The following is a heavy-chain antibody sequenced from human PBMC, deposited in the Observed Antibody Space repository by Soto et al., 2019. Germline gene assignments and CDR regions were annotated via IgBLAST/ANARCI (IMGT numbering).Heavy chain of an antibody. CDR1: GYTFSRHG. D-gene: IGHD3-3*01. CDR2: SGNT. J-gene: IGHJ4*02. CDR3: ARGADDFSSGYYYEY. V-gene: IGHV1-18*04. Sequence: QVPLVQSGAEVKKPSASVTVSFKASGYTFSRHGISWVRQAPGQGLEWMAWSGNTNYAQKLQGRLTLTTNPSTRTAYVELRRLIADDTAVYYCARGADDFSSGYYYEYWGQGTLVTVSS.